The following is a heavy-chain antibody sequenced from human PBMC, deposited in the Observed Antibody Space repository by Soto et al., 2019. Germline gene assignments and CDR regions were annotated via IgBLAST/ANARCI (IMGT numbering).Heavy chain of an antibody. V-gene: IGHV1-2*04. CDR2: INPNSGGT. CDR3: ARGSRTYYYGSGRPAAYYYYYMDV. J-gene: IGHJ6*03. CDR1: GYTFTGYY. Sequence: ASVKVSCKASGYTFTGYYMHWVRQAPGQGLEWMGWINPNSGGTNYAQKFQGWVTMTRDTSISTAYMELSRLRSDDTAVYYCARGSRTYYYGSGRPAAYYYYYMDVWGKGTTVTVSS. D-gene: IGHD3-10*01.